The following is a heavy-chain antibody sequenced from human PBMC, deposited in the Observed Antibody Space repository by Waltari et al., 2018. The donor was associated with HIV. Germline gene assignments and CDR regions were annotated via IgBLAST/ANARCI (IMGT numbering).Heavy chain of an antibody. V-gene: IGHV1-18*01. J-gene: IGHJ6*02. D-gene: IGHD3-10*01. CDR3: ARGVALVRGVKIRGHMDV. CDR2: INNDDGQT. CDR1: GYTFSAYA. Sequence: VQLLQSGAEVKRPGASVRVSCTSSGYTFSAYALNWVPQAPGQGLEWMGWINNDDGQTNFAEKFQGRVTMTTDTSKSTAYMELRSLRSDDTAVYFCARGVALVRGVKIRGHMDVWGQGTTVTVSS.